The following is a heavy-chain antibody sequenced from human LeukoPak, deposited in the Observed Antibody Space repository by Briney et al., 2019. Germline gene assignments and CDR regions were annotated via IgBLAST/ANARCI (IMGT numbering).Heavy chain of an antibody. CDR2: ISAYNGNA. CDR3: ARIPYCGGDCPDGAFDI. D-gene: IGHD2-21*02. J-gene: IGHJ3*02. Sequence: ASVKVSCKASGYTFTSYGISWVRQAPGQGLEWMGWISAYNGNANYAQKLQGRVTMTTDTSTSTAYMELRSLRSDDTAVYYCARIPYCGGDCPDGAFDIWGQGTMVTVSS. CDR1: GYTFTSYG. V-gene: IGHV1-18*01.